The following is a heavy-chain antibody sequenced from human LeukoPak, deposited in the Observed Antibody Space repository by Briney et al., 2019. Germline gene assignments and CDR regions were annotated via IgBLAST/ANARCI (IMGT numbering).Heavy chain of an antibody. CDR1: GFTFSSYG. CDR3: AKDIGYSSSGDY. D-gene: IGHD6-13*01. V-gene: IGHV3-30*18. Sequence: QPGGSLRLSCAASGFTFSSYGMHWVRQAPGKGLEWVAVISYDGSNKYYADSVKGRFTISRDNSKNTLYLQMNSLRAEDTAVYYCAKDIGYSSSGDYWGQGTLVTVSS. CDR2: ISYDGSNK. J-gene: IGHJ4*02.